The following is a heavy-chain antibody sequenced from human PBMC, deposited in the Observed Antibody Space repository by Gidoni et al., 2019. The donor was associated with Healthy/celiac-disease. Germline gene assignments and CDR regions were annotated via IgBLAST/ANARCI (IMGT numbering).Heavy chain of an antibody. D-gene: IGHD3-3*01. Sequence: EVQLLESGGGLVQPGGSLRLSCAASGFTFSSHAMSWVRQAPGKGLEWVSAISGSGGSTYYADSVKGRFTISRDNSKNTLYLQMNSLRAEDTAVYYCAKPNNYDFWSGYLNWFDPWGQGTLVTVSS. CDR2: ISGSGGST. CDR3: AKPNNYDFWSGYLNWFDP. V-gene: IGHV3-23*01. CDR1: GFTFSSHA. J-gene: IGHJ5*02.